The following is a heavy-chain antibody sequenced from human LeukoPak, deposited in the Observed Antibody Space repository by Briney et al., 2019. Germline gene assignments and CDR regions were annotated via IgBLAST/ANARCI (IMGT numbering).Heavy chain of an antibody. CDR2: IYYSGST. V-gene: IGHV4-59*01. CDR3: ARGPYCGGDCYTFDY. Sequence: SETLSLTCTVSGGSISSYYWSWLRQPPGKGLEWIGYIYYSGSTNYNPSLESRVTISGDTSKNQFSLKLSSVTAADTAVYYCARGPYCGGDCYTFDYWGQGTLVTVSS. D-gene: IGHD2-21*02. CDR1: GGSISSYY. J-gene: IGHJ4*02.